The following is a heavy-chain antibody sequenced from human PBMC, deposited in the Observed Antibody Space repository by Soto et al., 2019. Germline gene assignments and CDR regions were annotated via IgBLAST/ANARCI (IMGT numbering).Heavy chain of an antibody. Sequence: SETLSLTCTVSGGSISNSSYYWGWIRQPPGKGLEWIGSIYYSGSTYYNPSLKSRVTISVDTSKNQFSLKLSSVTAADTAVYYCARAYPYGSGSYYTPFDPWGQGTLVTVSS. D-gene: IGHD3-10*01. J-gene: IGHJ5*02. CDR2: IYYSGST. V-gene: IGHV4-39*01. CDR1: GGSISNSSYY. CDR3: ARAYPYGSGSYYTPFDP.